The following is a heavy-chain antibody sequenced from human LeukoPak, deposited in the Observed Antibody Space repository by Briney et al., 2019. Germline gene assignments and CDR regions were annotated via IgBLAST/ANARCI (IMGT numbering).Heavy chain of an antibody. V-gene: IGHV3-7*01. J-gene: IGHJ4*02. Sequence: GESLRLSCAASGFTFRGFLMSWVRQIPGKGLEWVANIKQDGSEKYYADALKGRFTISRDNTKNSVSLQMNSLIVEDTAVYYCARAGSNWNYVYWGQGTLVTVSS. CDR2: IKQDGSEK. D-gene: IGHD1-7*01. CDR3: ARAGSNWNYVY. CDR1: GFTFRGFL.